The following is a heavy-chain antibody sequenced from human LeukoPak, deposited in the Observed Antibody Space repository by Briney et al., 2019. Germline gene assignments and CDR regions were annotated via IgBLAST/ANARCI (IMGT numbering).Heavy chain of an antibody. D-gene: IGHD3-16*01. Sequence: SSVKVSCKXSGGTFSSYTISWVRQAPGQGLERMGRIIPILGIANYAQKFQGRVTITADKSTSTAYMELSSLRSEDTAVYYCAREVGERLPAGLWGQGTLVTVSS. J-gene: IGHJ4*02. CDR3: AREVGERLPAGL. V-gene: IGHV1-69*04. CDR2: IIPILGIA. CDR1: GGTFSSYT.